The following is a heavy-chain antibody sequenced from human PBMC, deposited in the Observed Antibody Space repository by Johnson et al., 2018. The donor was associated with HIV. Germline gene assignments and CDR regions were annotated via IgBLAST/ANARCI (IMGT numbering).Heavy chain of an antibody. CDR2: ISGSGSTI. CDR1: GFTFSSYA. Sequence: VQLVESGGGLVQPGGSLRLSCAASGFTFSSYAMSWVRQAPGKGLEWVSAISGSGSTIYYADSVKGRFTISRDNAKNSLYLQMNSLRAEDTAVYYCASQRYCGGDCYSPRDAFDIWGQGTMVTVSS. V-gene: IGHV3-48*04. J-gene: IGHJ3*02. D-gene: IGHD2-21*01. CDR3: ASQRYCGGDCYSPRDAFDI.